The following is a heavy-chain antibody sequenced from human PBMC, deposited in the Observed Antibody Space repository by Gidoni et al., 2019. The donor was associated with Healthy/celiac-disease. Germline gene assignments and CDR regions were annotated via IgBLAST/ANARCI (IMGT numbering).Heavy chain of an antibody. Sequence: EFQLVESGGGLVQPGGSLRLSCAASGFTFSSYWMSWVRQAPGKGLEWVANIKQDGSEKYYVDSVKGRFTISRDNAKNSLYLQMNSLRAEDTAVYYCARAYDSSGYYHTSLDYWGQGTLVTVSS. CDR1: GFTFSSYW. J-gene: IGHJ4*02. V-gene: IGHV3-7*01. CDR3: ARAYDSSGYYHTSLDY. CDR2: IKQDGSEK. D-gene: IGHD3-22*01.